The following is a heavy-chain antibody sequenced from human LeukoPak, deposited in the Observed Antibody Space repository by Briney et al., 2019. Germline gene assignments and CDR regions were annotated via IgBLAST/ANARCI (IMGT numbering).Heavy chain of an antibody. CDR3: ARDEGWIHLSY. Sequence: ASVKVSCKASGYTFTSYGISWVRQAPGRGLEWMGWISTYNGNTNNAKKLQGRVTMTADTSTSTVYMELRSLRSDDTAVYYCARDEGWIHLSYWGQGTLVTVSS. CDR2: ISTYNGNT. D-gene: IGHD5-18*01. V-gene: IGHV1-18*01. CDR1: GYTFTSYG. J-gene: IGHJ4*02.